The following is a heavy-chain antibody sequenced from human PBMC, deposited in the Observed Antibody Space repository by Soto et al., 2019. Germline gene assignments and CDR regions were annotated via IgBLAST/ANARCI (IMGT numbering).Heavy chain of an antibody. CDR1: GFTFSSYG. J-gene: IGHJ4*02. V-gene: IGHV3-33*01. D-gene: IGHD6-19*01. CDR2: IWYDGSNK. CDR3: ARDCRGGWNYPTGCGAVAGPVTPDY. Sequence: QVQLVESGGGVVQPGRSLRLSCAASGFTFSSYGMHWVRQAPGKGLEWVAVIWYDGSNKYYADSVKGRFTISRDNSKNTLYLKMSSLRAEDTAVYYCARDCRGGWNYPTGCGAVAGPVTPDYWGQGTLVTVSS.